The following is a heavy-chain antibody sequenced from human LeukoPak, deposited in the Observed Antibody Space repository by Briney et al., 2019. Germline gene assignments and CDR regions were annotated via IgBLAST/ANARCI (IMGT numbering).Heavy chain of an antibody. CDR3: APLETP. Sequence: PGGSLRLSCAASGFTFRSYAMSWVRQAPGKGLEWVSGISGSGANTFYADSVKGRFTISRDNSKKTLYLQMNSLTDGDTAVYYCAPLETPWGQGTLVTVSS. D-gene: IGHD2-15*01. J-gene: IGHJ4*02. CDR1: GFTFRSYA. V-gene: IGHV3-23*01. CDR2: ISGSGANT.